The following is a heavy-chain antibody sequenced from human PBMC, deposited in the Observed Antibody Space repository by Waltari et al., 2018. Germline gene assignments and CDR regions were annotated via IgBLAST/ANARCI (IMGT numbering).Heavy chain of an antibody. V-gene: IGHV4-38-2*01. CDR2: VYHSGNT. J-gene: IGHJ4*02. CDR3: ARGAAAGSGPLIDY. CDR1: GYSIRSGYY. D-gene: IGHD6-13*01. Sequence: QVQLQESGPGLLNPSETLSLTCAVSGYSIRSGYYWGWVRQPPGKGLEWIGSVYHSGNTYYNTSLKSLLSISADTSNNQLSLKLSSVTAADTAVYYCARGAAAGSGPLIDYWGQGILVTVSS.